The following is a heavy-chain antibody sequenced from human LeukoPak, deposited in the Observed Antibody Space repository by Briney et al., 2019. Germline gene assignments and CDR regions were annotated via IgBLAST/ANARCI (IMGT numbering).Heavy chain of an antibody. CDR1: GFTFSSYS. Sequence: GGSLRLSCAASGFTFSSYSMNWVRQAPGKGLEGVAYISRSSSTIYYADSVKGRFTISRDHAKNSLYLQMNSLSDEDTAVYYCARRGVPAASNIDYWGQGTLVTVSS. V-gene: IGHV3-48*02. CDR2: ISRSSSTI. J-gene: IGHJ4*02. D-gene: IGHD2-2*01. CDR3: ARRGVPAASNIDY.